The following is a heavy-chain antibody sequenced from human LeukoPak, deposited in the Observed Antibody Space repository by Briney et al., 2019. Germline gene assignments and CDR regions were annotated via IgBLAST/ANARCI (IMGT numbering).Heavy chain of an antibody. Sequence: GASVKVSCKASGYTFTSYDINWVRQVTGQGLEWMGWMNPNSGNTGYAQKFQGRVTITRNTSISTAYMELSSLRSEDTAVYYCARAGYCGGDCYWFDYWGQGTLVTVSS. CDR2: MNPNSGNT. CDR3: ARAGYCGGDCYWFDY. V-gene: IGHV1-8*03. CDR1: GYTFTSYD. J-gene: IGHJ4*02. D-gene: IGHD2-21*01.